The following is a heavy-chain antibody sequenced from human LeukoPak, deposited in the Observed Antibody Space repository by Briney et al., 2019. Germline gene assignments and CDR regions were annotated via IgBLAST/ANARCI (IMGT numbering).Heavy chain of an antibody. CDR3: SKSGPISRYSGYDYYYYYGMDV. Sequence: PGGSLRLSCAASGFTFDDYAMHWVRHAPGKGLEWVSGISWNSGSIGYADSVKGRFTISRDNAKNSLYLQMNSLRAEDTALYYCSKSGPISRYSGYDYYYYYGMDVWGQGTTVTVSS. CDR2: ISWNSGSI. J-gene: IGHJ6*02. V-gene: IGHV3-9*01. CDR1: GFTFDDYA. D-gene: IGHD5-12*01.